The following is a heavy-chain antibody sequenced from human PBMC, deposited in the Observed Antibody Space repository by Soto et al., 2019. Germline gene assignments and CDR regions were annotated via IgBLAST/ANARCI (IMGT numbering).Heavy chain of an antibody. J-gene: IGHJ4*02. CDR3: ARARGYGDSTVDY. D-gene: IGHD4-17*01. Sequence: SETLSLTCAVSGGSISSGGYSWSWIRQPPGKGLEWIGYIYHSGSTYYNPSLKSRVTISVDRSKNQFSLKLSSVTAADTAVYYCARARGYGDSTVDYWGQGTLVTVSS. V-gene: IGHV4-30-2*01. CDR2: IYHSGST. CDR1: GGSISSGGYS.